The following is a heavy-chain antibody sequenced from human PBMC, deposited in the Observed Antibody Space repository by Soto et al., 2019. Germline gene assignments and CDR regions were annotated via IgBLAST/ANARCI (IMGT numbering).Heavy chain of an antibody. V-gene: IGHV3-11*01. Sequence: QVQLVESGGGLVKPGGSLRLSCAASGIVFSDYMSWVRQAPGKGLEWLSYISGSGRTIYSADSVKGRFTISRDNATNSLYLQMNSVRTEDTAVYDCAGWPFPWGWFDPWGQGTLVTVSS. D-gene: IGHD3-16*01. CDR2: ISGSGRTI. CDR1: GIVFSDY. CDR3: AGWPFPWGWFDP. J-gene: IGHJ5*02.